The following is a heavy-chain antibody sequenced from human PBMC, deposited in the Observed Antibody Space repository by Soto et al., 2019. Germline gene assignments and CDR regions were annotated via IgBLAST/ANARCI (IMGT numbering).Heavy chain of an antibody. CDR2: IWYDGSNK. CDR3: VREDSSSWSGGAFDI. D-gene: IGHD6-13*01. V-gene: IGHV3-33*01. J-gene: IGHJ3*02. Sequence: QVQLVESGGGVVQPGRSLRLSCAASGFTFSSYGMHWVRQAPGKGLEWVAVIWYDGSNKYYADSVKGRFTISRDNSKNTLYLQMNSLRAEDTAVYYCVREDSSSWSGGAFDIWVQGTMVTVSS. CDR1: GFTFSSYG.